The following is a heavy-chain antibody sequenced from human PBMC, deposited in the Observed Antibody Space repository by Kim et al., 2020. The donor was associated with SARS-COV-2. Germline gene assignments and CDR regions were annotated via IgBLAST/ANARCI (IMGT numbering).Heavy chain of an antibody. D-gene: IGHD2-21*01. V-gene: IGHV3-30*03. CDR3: AREASGGAK. J-gene: IGHJ4*02. Sequence: GALRLSCAASGFSLTSYAMHWVRQAPGKGLQWVAVVSYDGDHIFYADSVKGRFTISRDLSTNTVFLEMNGLKTDDTAMYYCAREASGGAKWGQGTLVTV. CDR1: GFSLTSYA. CDR2: VSYDGDHI.